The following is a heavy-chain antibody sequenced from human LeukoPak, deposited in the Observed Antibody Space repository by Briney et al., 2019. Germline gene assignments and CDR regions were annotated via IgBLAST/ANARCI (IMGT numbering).Heavy chain of an antibody. CDR1: GFTFSSYS. CDR2: ISSSSSYI. Sequence: PGGSLRLSCAASGFTFSSYSMNLVRQAPGKGLEWVSSISSSSSYIYYANSVKGRFTISRDNAKNSLYLQMNSLRAEDTAVYYCARHVVVPAESYYMDVWGKGTTVTVSS. J-gene: IGHJ6*03. D-gene: IGHD2-2*01. CDR3: ARHVVVPAESYYMDV. V-gene: IGHV3-21*01.